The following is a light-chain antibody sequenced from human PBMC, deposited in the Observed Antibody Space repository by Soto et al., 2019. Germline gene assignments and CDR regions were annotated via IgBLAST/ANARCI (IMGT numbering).Light chain of an antibody. CDR1: QSVRSK. CDR3: QYYSIWPPEVT. V-gene: IGKV3-15*01. Sequence: ILMTQSPVALSVSPGERDTLSCRASQSVRSKLAWYQQKPGQAPRLLIYDASTRATDVPARFSGSESGTEYALTISSLESEDIGVYDCQYYSIWPPEVTFGGGTKVAIK. CDR2: DAS. J-gene: IGKJ4*01.